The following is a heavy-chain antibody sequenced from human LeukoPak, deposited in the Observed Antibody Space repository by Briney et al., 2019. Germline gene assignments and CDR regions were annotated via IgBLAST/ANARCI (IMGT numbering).Heavy chain of an antibody. D-gene: IGHD3-10*01. V-gene: IGHV3-30*02. CDR1: GFTFSSYG. Sequence: VGSLRLSCAASGFTFSSYGMHWVRQAPGKGLEWVAFIRYDGSNKYYADSVKGRFTISRDNSKNTLYLQMNSLRAEDTAVYYCAKDSGLVYYYMDVWGKGTTVTVSS. CDR3: AKDSGLVYYYMDV. J-gene: IGHJ6*03. CDR2: IRYDGSNK.